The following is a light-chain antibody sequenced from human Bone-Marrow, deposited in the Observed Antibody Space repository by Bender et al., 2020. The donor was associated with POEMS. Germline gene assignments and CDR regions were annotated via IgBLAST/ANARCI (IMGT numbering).Light chain of an antibody. CDR2: EVS. CDR1: INDVGAYNY. V-gene: IGLV2-8*01. J-gene: IGLJ3*02. CDR3: CSYAGSYTWV. Sequence: QSALTQPPSASGSPGQSVTISCTGTINDVGAYNYVSWYRQHPGKAPKLLIYEVSQRPSGVPDRFFGSKSDNTASLTVSGLQAEDEAEYYCCSYAGSYTWVLGGGTTLTVL.